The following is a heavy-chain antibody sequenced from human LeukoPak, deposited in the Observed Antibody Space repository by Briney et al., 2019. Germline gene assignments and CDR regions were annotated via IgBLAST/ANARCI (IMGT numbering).Heavy chain of an antibody. CDR2: INPSGGGT. V-gene: IGHV1-46*01. Sequence: ASVKVSCKASGYTFTSYYMHWVRQAPGQGLEWMGIINPSGGGTSYAQKFQGRLTMTRDTSTTTVYMELSSLGSEDTAMYYCAREIGPRQLHLWGSAFDYWGQGTLVTVSS. D-gene: IGHD5-18*01. CDR3: AREIGPRQLHLWGSAFDY. CDR1: GYTFTSYY. J-gene: IGHJ4*02.